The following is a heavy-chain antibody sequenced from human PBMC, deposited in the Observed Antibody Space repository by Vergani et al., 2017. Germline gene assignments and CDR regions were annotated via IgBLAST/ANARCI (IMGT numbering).Heavy chain of an antibody. CDR1: GDSISSGVYY. CDR3: ARMGGYDEGDAFRIGYFDS. CDR2: IYSTGST. D-gene: IGHD3-22*01. V-gene: IGHV4-31*03. J-gene: IGHJ4*02. Sequence: QVQLQESGPGLVKPSQTLSLTCSVSGDSISSGVYYWNWIRQHPGKGLEWIGNIYSTGSTHHNPSLRRRINMSVDTSKNQFSLKLNSVTAADTAMYYCARMGGYDEGDAFRIGYFDSWGPGILVTVSS.